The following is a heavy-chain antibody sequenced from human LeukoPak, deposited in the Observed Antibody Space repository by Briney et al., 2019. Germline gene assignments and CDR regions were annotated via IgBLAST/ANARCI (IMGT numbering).Heavy chain of an antibody. Sequence: PGGSLRLSCAASGLIFSDNYMTWVRQAPGKGLDWVSIIYPNGRTYYSDSVKGRFTISRDNSKNTLNLQMNSLRVEDTAVYYCARAWTGDYWGQGTLVTVSS. CDR2: IYPNGRT. V-gene: IGHV3-53*01. CDR1: GLIFSDNY. D-gene: IGHD3/OR15-3a*01. CDR3: ARAWTGDY. J-gene: IGHJ4*02.